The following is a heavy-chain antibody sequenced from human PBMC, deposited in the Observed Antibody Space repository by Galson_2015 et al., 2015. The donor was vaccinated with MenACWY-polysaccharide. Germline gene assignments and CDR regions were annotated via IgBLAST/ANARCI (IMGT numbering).Heavy chain of an antibody. D-gene: IGHD6-6*01. CDR3: ARDGSSSTAPRPSKY. CDR1: GYTFTSNG. J-gene: IGHJ4*02. V-gene: IGHV1-18*01. CDR2: ISTYIGNT. Sequence: SVKVSCKASGYTFTSNGISWVRQAPGQGLEWMGWISTYIGNTDNAQKFQGRVTMTTDTSTATAFMELRSLGSDDTAVYYCARDGSSSTAPRPSKYWGQGTLVTVSS.